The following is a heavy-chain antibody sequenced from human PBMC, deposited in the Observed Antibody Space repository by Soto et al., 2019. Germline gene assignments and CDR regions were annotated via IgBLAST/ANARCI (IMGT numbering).Heavy chain of an antibody. D-gene: IGHD1-26*01. Sequence: QVQLVQSGGEVKKPGASVKVSCKASGYTFTSYGISWVRQAPGQGLEWMGRISAYNGNTNYAQKLQGRVTMTTDTSPSTAYVELRSLRSDDTAVYYCARVVGALGHWFGPWGQGTLVTVSS. CDR3: ARVVGALGHWFGP. V-gene: IGHV1-18*01. J-gene: IGHJ5*02. CDR2: ISAYNGNT. CDR1: GYTFTSYG.